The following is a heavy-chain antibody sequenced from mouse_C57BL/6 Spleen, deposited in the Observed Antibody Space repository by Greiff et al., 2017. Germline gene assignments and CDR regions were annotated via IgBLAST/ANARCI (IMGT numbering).Heavy chain of an antibody. Sequence: VQLQQSGAELVRPGASVTLSCKASGYTFTDYEIHWVKQTPVHGLEWIGAIDPETGGTAYNQKFKGKAILTADKSSSTAYMELRSLTSEDSAVYYCTRDYYGSSYWFAYWGQGTLVTVSA. D-gene: IGHD1-1*01. CDR3: TRDYYGSSYWFAY. CDR2: IDPETGGT. V-gene: IGHV1-15*01. CDR1: GYTFTDYE. J-gene: IGHJ3*01.